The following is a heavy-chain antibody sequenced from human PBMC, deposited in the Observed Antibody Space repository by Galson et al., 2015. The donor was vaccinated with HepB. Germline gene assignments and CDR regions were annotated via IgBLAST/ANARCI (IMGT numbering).Heavy chain of an antibody. Sequence: QSGAEVKKPGESLKISCKGSGYSFTSYWIGWVRQMPGKGLEWMGIIYPGDSDTRYSPSFQGQVTIPAGKSISTAYLQWSSLKGSDTAMYYCAGHENVWYCGDYPCYFDIWGQGTMVTVSS. CDR1: GYSFTSYW. D-gene: IGHD2-21*02. J-gene: IGHJ3*02. CDR3: AGHENVWYCGDYPCYFDI. CDR2: IYPGDSDT. V-gene: IGHV5-51*01.